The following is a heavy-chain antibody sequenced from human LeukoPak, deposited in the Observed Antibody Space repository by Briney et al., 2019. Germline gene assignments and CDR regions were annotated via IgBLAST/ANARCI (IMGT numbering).Heavy chain of an antibody. CDR1: GFSFSDYH. V-gene: IGHV3-11*01. J-gene: IGHJ2*01. CDR3: AKVREQWLLTGGYFDL. D-gene: IGHD6-19*01. Sequence: KPGGSLRLSCVASGFSFSDYHMTWMRQAPGKGLEWVSCISSSDTTIYYADSVKGRFTISRDNSKNTLYLQMNSLRAEDTAVYYCAKVREQWLLTGGYFDLWGRGTLATVSS. CDR2: ISSSDTTI.